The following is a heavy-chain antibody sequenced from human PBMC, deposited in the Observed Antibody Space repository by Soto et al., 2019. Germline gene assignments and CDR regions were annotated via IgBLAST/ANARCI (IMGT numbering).Heavy chain of an antibody. CDR3: PRESEDLTSNFGY. J-gene: IGHJ4*02. Sequence: PGGSLRLSCAASGFTFTRYSMNWVRQAPGKGLEWVSSISSTTNYIYYGDSMKGRFTISRDNAKNSLYLEMNSLRAEDTAVYYCPRESEDLTSNFGYWGQGSLVTVSS. CDR2: ISSTTNYI. V-gene: IGHV3-21*06. CDR1: GFTFTRYS.